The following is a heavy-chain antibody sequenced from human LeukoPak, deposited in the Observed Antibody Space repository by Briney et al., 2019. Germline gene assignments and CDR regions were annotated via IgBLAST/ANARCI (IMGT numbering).Heavy chain of an antibody. J-gene: IGHJ4*02. Sequence: PGRSLRLSCAASGFTFSSYAMHWVRQAPGKGLEWVAVISYDGSNKYYADSVKGRFTISRDNSKNTLYLQMNSLRAEDTAVYCCARENYGFDYWGQGTLVTVSS. D-gene: IGHD3-16*01. CDR2: ISYDGSNK. V-gene: IGHV3-30*01. CDR3: ARENYGFDY. CDR1: GFTFSSYA.